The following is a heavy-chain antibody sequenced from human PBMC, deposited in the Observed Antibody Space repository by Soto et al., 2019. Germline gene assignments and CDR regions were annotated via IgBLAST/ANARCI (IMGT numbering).Heavy chain of an antibody. J-gene: IGHJ6*03. V-gene: IGHV3-23*01. CDR2: ISRTGDA. D-gene: IGHD3-10*01. CDR3: AKNYFMDV. Sequence: EVQLLESGGGLVQPGGSLRLSCAASGFIFTNYAMSWVRQAPGKGLEWVSSISRTGDAHYADSVRGRFTISRDDSKITLYLQLNSLRAEDTAVYNCAKNYFMDVWGKGTTVTVSS. CDR1: GFIFTNYA.